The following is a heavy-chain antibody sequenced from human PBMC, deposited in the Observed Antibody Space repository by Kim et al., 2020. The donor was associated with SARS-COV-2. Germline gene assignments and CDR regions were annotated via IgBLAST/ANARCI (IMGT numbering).Heavy chain of an antibody. D-gene: IGHD5-12*01. CDR1: GFTFSSYY. J-gene: IGHJ6*02. CDR2: ISASGSST. CDR3: AKDSVARTYAIDV. V-gene: IGHV3-23*01. Sequence: GGSLRLSCEASGFTFSSYYMSWVRQAPGKGLEWVSLISASGSSTYYADSVKGRFSISRDNSKDTLYLQMNSLRVEDTTLYYCAKDSVARTYAIDVWGQGTTVTVSS.